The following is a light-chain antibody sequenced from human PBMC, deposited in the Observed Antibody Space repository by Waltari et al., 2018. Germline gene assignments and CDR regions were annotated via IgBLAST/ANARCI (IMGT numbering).Light chain of an antibody. CDR3: QQSFSSPWT. CDR2: AAS. V-gene: IGKV1-39*01. CDR1: QSISSY. Sequence: DIQMTQSPSSLSASVGDRVTITCRASQSISSYLNWYQQKPGKAPKLLIYAASSLQSGVPSRFSGGGSGTHFTLTVSSLQPEDFATYYCQQSFSSPWTFGPGTKV. J-gene: IGKJ1*01.